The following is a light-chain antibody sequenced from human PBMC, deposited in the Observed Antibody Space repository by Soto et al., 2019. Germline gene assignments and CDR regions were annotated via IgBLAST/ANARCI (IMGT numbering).Light chain of an antibody. CDR1: SSNIGAGYD. CDR2: GSS. Sequence: QSVLTQPPSVSGAPGQVVTISCTGTSSNIGAGYDVHWYQHLPGTAPKLLIYGSSTRPSGVPARFSGSKSATSASLAITGIQAEDEADYYCQAYDSSLTGVVFGGGTKLTVL. V-gene: IGLV1-40*01. CDR3: QAYDSSLTGVV. J-gene: IGLJ2*01.